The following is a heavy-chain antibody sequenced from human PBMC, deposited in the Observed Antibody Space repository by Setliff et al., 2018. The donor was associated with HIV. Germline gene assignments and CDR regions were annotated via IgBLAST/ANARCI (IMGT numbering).Heavy chain of an antibody. Sequence: SETLSLTCTVSGGSISSGSYYWSWIRQPPGKGLEWIGEINHSGSTNYNPSLKSRVTISVDTSKNQFSLKLSSVTAADTAVYYCARAADYYDSSGYWAPPRYFDYWGQGTLVTVSS. CDR3: ARAADYYDSSGYWAPPRYFDY. CDR2: INHSGST. J-gene: IGHJ4*02. D-gene: IGHD3-22*01. V-gene: IGHV4-39*07. CDR1: GGSISSGSYY.